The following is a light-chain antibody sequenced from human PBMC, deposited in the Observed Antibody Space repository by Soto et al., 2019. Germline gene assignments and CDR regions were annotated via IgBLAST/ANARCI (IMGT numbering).Light chain of an antibody. V-gene: IGKV3-20*01. CDR2: GAS. J-gene: IGKJ4*01. CDR3: QHYGSLVLT. CDR1: QSVSSSY. Sequence: EIVLTQSPGTLSLSPGERATLSCRASQSVSSSYLAWYQQKHGQAPRLLIYGASSMATGIPDRFSGSGSGTDFTLTISRLEAEDFAVYYCQHYGSLVLTFGGGTKVEIK.